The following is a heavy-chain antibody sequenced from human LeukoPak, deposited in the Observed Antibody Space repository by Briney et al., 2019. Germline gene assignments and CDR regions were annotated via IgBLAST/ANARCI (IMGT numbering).Heavy chain of an antibody. Sequence: SVKVSCKVSGDTFNTHTVSWVRQAPGQGPEWMGGVTPIFGTASYAQKFQGRVTITADESTNTAYMELNGLRSDDTAVYYCTRCRTPYNNYYFDYWGQGTLVTVSS. CDR1: GDTFNTHT. J-gene: IGHJ4*02. CDR3: TRCRTPYNNYYFDY. CDR2: VTPIFGTA. V-gene: IGHV1-69*13. D-gene: IGHD4-11*01.